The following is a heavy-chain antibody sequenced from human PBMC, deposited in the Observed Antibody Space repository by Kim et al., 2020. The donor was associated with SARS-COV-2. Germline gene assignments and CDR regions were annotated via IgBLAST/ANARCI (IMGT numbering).Heavy chain of an antibody. Sequence: GGSLRLSCAASGFTFSSYAMSWVRQAPGKGLEWVSAISGGGGSTYYADSVKGWFTNSSDNAKNTLYLQMNSLRAEDTAVYYCAKDPGGGDWGVSDYRGQGNLVTASS. V-gene: IGHV3-23*01. CDR2: ISGGGGST. CDR3: AKDPGGGDWGVSDY. D-gene: IGHD2-21*02. CDR1: GFTFSSYA. J-gene: IGHJ4*02.